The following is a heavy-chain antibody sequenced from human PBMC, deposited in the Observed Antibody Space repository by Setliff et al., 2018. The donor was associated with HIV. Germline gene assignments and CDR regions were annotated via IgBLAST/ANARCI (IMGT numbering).Heavy chain of an antibody. V-gene: IGHV4-61*02. D-gene: IGHD6-19*01. J-gene: IGHJ4*02. CDR1: GGSISSGCYF. Sequence: PSETMSLTCTVSGGSISSGCYFWTWIRQPARKGLEWIGRIYTSESTNYNPSLKSRVTISVDTSKNQFSLKLSSVTAADTAVYYCARDVAVASFFNYWGQGTLVTVSS. CDR3: ARDVAVASFFNY. CDR2: IYTSEST.